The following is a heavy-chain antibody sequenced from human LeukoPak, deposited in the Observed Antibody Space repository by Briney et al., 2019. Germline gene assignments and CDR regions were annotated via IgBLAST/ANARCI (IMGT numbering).Heavy chain of an antibody. Sequence: PGGSLRLSCAASGFTFSSYAMSWVRQAPGKGLEWVSAISGSGGSTYYADSVKGRFTISRDNSKNTLYLQMNSLRAEDTAVYYCAKFRTGDYTFKYGMDVWGQGTTVTVSS. CDR3: AKFRTGDYTFKYGMDV. J-gene: IGHJ6*02. CDR2: ISGSGGST. D-gene: IGHD4-17*01. CDR1: GFTFSSYA. V-gene: IGHV3-23*01.